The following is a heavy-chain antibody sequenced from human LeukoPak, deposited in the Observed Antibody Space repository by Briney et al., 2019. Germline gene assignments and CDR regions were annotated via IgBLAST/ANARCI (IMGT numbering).Heavy chain of an antibody. CDR2: ISYDGSNK. D-gene: IGHD5-24*01. J-gene: IGHJ4*02. V-gene: IGHV3-30-3*01. CDR1: GFTFSSSA. Sequence: GGSLRLSCAASGFTFSSSAMSWVRQAPGKGLEWVAVISYDGSNKYYADSVKGRFTISRDNSKNTLYLQMNSPRAEDTAVYYCARDGKRWLQLYYFDYWGQGTLVTVSS. CDR3: ARDGKRWLQLYYFDY.